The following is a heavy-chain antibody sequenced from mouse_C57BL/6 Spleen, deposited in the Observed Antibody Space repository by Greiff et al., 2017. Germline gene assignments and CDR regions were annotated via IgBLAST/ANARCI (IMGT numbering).Heavy chain of an antibody. CDR3: ARRDGSSSYAMDY. Sequence: QVQLQQSGPGLVAPSQSLSITCTVSGFSLTSYAISWVRQPPGKGLEWLGVIWTGGGTNYNSALKSRLSISKDNSNSQFFLKRNSLQTDSTARYYSARRDGSSSYAMDYWGQGTSVTVSS. D-gene: IGHD1-1*01. J-gene: IGHJ4*01. CDR1: GFSLTSYA. CDR2: IWTGGGT. V-gene: IGHV2-9-1*01.